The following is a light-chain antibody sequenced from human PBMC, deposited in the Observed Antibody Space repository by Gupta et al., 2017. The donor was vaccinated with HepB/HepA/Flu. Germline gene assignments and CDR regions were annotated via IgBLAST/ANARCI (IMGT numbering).Light chain of an antibody. V-gene: IGLV3-1*01. Sequence: SYELTQPPSVSVSPGQTASITCSGDKLGDKYACWYQQKPGQSPGLVIYQASKRPAGSPERFSGSASGNTATLTIRGTQAMDEADYYCQAWDSSTVVFGGGTKLTGL. CDR1: KLGDKY. CDR2: QAS. J-gene: IGLJ2*01. CDR3: QAWDSSTVV.